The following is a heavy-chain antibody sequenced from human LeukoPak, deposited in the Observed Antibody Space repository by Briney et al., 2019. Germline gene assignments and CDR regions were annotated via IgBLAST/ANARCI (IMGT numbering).Heavy chain of an antibody. J-gene: IGHJ4*02. D-gene: IGHD5-12*01. CDR2: ISSNGGTT. CDR3: ARRYSSYDPCDY. CDR1: GFTFSTYD. Sequence: PGGSLRLSCAASGFTFSTYDMHWVRQAPGKGLEFVSAISSNGGTTYYANSVKGRFTISRSNSRNTLYLQMGSLRAEDMAVYYCARRYSSYDPCDYWGQGTLVTVPS. V-gene: IGHV3-64*01.